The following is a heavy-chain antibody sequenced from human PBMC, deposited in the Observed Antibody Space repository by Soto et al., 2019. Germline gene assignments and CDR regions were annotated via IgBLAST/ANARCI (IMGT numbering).Heavy chain of an antibody. J-gene: IGHJ6*02. V-gene: IGHV1-8*01. CDR2: MNPNSGNT. CDR1: GYTFTSYD. CDR3: ARGGAVAGPYYYYGMDV. D-gene: IGHD6-19*01. Sequence: QVQLVQSGAEVKKPGASVKVSCKASGYTFTSYDINWVRQATGQGLEWMGWMNPNSGNTGYAQKFQGRVTMTRNTSISTAYMGRSSLRSEDTAVYYCARGGAVAGPYYYYGMDVWGQGTTVTVSS.